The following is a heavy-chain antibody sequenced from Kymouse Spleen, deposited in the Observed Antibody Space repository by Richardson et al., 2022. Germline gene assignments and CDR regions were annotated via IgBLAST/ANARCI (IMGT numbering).Heavy chain of an antibody. CDR3: ARDGRGLLWFGEFDY. J-gene: IGHJ4*02. Sequence: EVQLVESGGGLVQPGGSLRLSCAASGFTFSSYWMSWVRQAPGKGLEWVANIKQDGSEKYYVDSVKGRFTISRDNAKNSLYLQMNSLRAEDTAVYYCARDGRGLLWFGEFDYWGQGTLVTVSS. CDR1: GFTFSSYW. CDR2: IKQDGSEK. D-gene: IGHD3-10*01. V-gene: IGHV3-7*01.